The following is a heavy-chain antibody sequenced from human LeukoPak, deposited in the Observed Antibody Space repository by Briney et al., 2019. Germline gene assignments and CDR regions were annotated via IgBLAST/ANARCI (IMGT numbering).Heavy chain of an antibody. CDR2: INAYNGNT. CDR1: GYTFTSYG. Sequence: GASVKVSCKASGYTFTSYGISWVRQAPGQGLEWMGWINAYNGNTNYAQKLQGRVTMTTDTSTSTAYMELRSLRSDDTAVYYCAREDSMITFGGVIALGYWGQGTMVTVSS. CDR3: AREDSMITFGGVIALGY. V-gene: IGHV1-18*01. D-gene: IGHD3-16*02. J-gene: IGHJ4*02.